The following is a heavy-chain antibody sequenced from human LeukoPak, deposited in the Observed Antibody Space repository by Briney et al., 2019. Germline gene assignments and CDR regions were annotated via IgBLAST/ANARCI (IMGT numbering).Heavy chain of an antibody. J-gene: IGHJ4*02. Sequence: GSLCLSCAASGFTFSDYFWSWVRQAPGQGLDWVSIISSDGSTYYADSVKGRFTISRDNSKNTLYLQMNSLTGDDTAVYYCARVRSYDSFVWPKYSFEKWGQGALVTVSS. CDR3: ARVRSYDSFVWPKYSFEK. D-gene: IGHD3-22*01. V-gene: IGHV3-53*01. CDR1: GFTFSDYF. CDR2: ISSDGST.